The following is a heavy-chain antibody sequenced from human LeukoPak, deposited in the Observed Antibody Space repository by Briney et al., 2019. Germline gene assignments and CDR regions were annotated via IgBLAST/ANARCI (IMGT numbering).Heavy chain of an antibody. CDR3: ARDPSDLDYYDSSGYYYGWFDP. CDR1: GYSISSGYY. CDR2: VYHSGST. V-gene: IGHV4-38-2*02. Sequence: SETLSLTCTVPGYSISSGYYWGWIRQPPGKGLEWIGSVYHSGSTYYNPSLKSRLTISVDTSKNQFSLKLSSVTAADTAVYYCARDPSDLDYYDSSGYYYGWFDPWGQGTLVTVSS. D-gene: IGHD3-22*01. J-gene: IGHJ5*02.